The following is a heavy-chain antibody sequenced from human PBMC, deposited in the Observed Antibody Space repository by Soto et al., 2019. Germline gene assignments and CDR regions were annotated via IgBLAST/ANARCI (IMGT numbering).Heavy chain of an antibody. J-gene: IGHJ4*02. V-gene: IGHV4-34*01. Sequence: PSETLSLTCAVYGGSCSDYYWSWIRKTPGKGLEWIGEINHSGSTNYNPSLKSRVTISVDTSKNQFSLKLSSVTAADTAVYYCARGWVWLRLFYFDYWGQGTLVTVSS. CDR3: ARGWVWLRLFYFDY. CDR1: GGSCSDYY. CDR2: INHSGST. D-gene: IGHD5-12*01.